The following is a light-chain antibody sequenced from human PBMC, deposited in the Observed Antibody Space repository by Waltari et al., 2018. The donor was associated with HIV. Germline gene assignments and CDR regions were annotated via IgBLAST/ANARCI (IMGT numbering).Light chain of an antibody. V-gene: IGKV4-1*01. Sequence: GERATINCKSSQSVLYSSNNKNYLAWYQQKPGQPPNLLIYWASTRESGVPDRFSGSGSGTDFTLTISSLQAEDVAVYYCQQYYSTPNTFGQGTKLEIK. J-gene: IGKJ2*01. CDR2: WAS. CDR1: QSVLYSSNNKNY. CDR3: QQYYSTPNT.